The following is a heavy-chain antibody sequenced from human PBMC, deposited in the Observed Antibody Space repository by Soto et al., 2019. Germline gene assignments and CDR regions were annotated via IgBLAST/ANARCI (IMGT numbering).Heavy chain of an antibody. Sequence: EVQLLESGGGLVQPGGSLRLSCAASGFTFSSYAMSWVRQAPGKGLEWVSAISGSGGSTYYADSVKGRFTISRDNSKNTLDLQMNSLRAEDTAVYYCAKDRRITMVRGAYDYWGQVTLVTVSS. D-gene: IGHD3-10*01. CDR1: GFTFSSYA. CDR2: ISGSGGST. V-gene: IGHV3-23*01. J-gene: IGHJ4*02. CDR3: AKDRRITMVRGAYDY.